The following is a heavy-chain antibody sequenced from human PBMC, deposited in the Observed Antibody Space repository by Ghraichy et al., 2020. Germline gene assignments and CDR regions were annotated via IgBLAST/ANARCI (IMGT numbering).Heavy chain of an antibody. J-gene: IGHJ4*02. V-gene: IGHV4-59*01. D-gene: IGHD3-3*01. CDR2: IYYSGST. CDR3: AREVKGHSYYDFWSGYGVGALDY. Sequence: SETLSLTCTVSGGSISSYYWSWIRQPPGKGLEWIGYIYYSGSTNYNPSLKIRVTISVDTSKNQFSLKLSSVTAADTAVYYCAREVKGHSYYDFWSGYGVGALDYWGQGTLVTVSS. CDR1: GGSISSYY.